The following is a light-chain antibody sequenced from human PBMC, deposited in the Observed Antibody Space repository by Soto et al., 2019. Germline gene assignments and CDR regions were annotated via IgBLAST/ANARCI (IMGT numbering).Light chain of an antibody. V-gene: IGLV2-14*01. CDR3: SSYTSSSTPWV. Sequence: QSVLTQPASVSGSPGQSITISCTGTSSDVGGYNYVSWYQQHQGKAPKLTIYEVSNRPAGVSNRFSGSKSGNTASLTISGLQAEDEADYDCSSYTSSSTPWVFGGGTKVTVL. J-gene: IGLJ3*02. CDR2: EVS. CDR1: SSDVGGYNY.